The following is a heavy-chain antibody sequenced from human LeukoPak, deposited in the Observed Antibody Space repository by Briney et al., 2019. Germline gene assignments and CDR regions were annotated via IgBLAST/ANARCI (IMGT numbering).Heavy chain of an antibody. V-gene: IGHV6-1*01. CDR2: TYYRSKWYN. CDR1: GERVFSYIAA. J-gene: IGHJ6*02. Sequence: SETLSPPCSFSGERVFSYIAAWNLSRQAPSRGLEWLGRTYYRSKWYNGYAVSVKSRVTINPDTSKNQFSLQLNSVTPDDTAVYYCARDQDGMDVWGQGTTVTVSS. CDR3: ARDQDGMDV.